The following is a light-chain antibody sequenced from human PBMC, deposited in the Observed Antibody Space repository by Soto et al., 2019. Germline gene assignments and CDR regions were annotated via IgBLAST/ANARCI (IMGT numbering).Light chain of an antibody. CDR1: SNDVGGYNY. CDR3: SSYTSSSTVL. V-gene: IGLV2-14*01. J-gene: IGLJ2*01. Sequence: QSALTQPASVSGSPGQSITISCTGTSNDVGGYNYVSWYQQHPGKAPKLMIYEVSNRPSGVSNRFSGSKSGNTASLAISGLQAEDEATYYCSSYTSSSTVLFGGGTKVTVL. CDR2: EVS.